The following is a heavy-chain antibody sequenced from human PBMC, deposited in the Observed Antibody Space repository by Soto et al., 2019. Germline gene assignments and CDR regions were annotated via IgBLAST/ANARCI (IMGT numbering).Heavy chain of an antibody. CDR2: IYYSGST. D-gene: IGHD2-15*01. V-gene: IGHV4-30-4*01. J-gene: IGHJ4*02. CDR3: ASRCRGGSCYRRPPPADD. CDR1: GCSISSGDYY. Sequence: SETLSLTCTVSGCSISSGDYYWSWILQPPGKGLEWIGYIYYSGSTYYNPSLKSRVTISVDTSKNQFSLKLSSVTAADTAVYYCASRCRGGSCYRRPPPADDRGPAPRVTLLS.